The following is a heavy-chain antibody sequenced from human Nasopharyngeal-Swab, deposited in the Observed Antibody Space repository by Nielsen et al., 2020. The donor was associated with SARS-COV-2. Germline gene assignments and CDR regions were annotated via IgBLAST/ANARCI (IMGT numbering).Heavy chain of an antibody. D-gene: IGHD3-10*01. CDR2: IYYSGRT. Sequence: RQAPGKGLEWIGFIYYSGRTNYNPSLKSRVTISVDTSKNQFSLKLSSVTAADTALYYCARNLMVRGVTSLAFDYWGKGTVVTV. CDR3: ARNLMVRGVTSLAFDY. J-gene: IGHJ4*02. V-gene: IGHV4-59*01.